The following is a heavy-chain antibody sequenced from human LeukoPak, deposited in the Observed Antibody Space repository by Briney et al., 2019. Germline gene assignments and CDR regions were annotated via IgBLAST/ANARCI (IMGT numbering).Heavy chain of an antibody. V-gene: IGHV5-51*01. CDR1: GYTFTSYW. CDR3: ARHIAAVAGNWFDP. J-gene: IGHJ5*02. Sequence: HGESLKISCKTSGYTFTSYWIGWVRQMPGKGLEWIGIIYPGDSNIIYSPSFQGQVTISADKSINTAYLRWSSLKASDTAMYYCARHIAAVAGNWFDPWGQGTLVTVSS. D-gene: IGHD6-19*01. CDR2: IYPGDSNI.